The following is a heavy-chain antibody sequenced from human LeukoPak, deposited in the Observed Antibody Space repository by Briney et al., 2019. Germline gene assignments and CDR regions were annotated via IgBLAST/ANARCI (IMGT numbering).Heavy chain of an antibody. J-gene: IGHJ4*02. CDR1: GFTFSSYA. CDR2: ISYDGSNK. CDR3: ARGARQLWAPNDY. V-gene: IGHV3-30*04. D-gene: IGHD5-18*01. Sequence: GGSLRLSCAASGFTFSSYAMHWVRQAPGKGLEWVAVISYDGSNKYYADSVKGRFTISRDNSENTLYLQMNSLRAEDTAVYYCARGARQLWAPNDYWGQGTLVTVSS.